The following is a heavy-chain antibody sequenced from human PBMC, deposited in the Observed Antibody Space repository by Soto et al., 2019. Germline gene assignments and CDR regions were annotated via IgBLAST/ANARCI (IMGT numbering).Heavy chain of an antibody. J-gene: IGHJ4*02. Sequence: ASVKVSCKASGYTCTSYAMHWVRQAPGQRLEWMGWINAGNGNTKYSQKFQGRVTITRDTSASTVYMELSSLRSEDTAVYYCARDSVVGSTMYYFDYWGQGTLVTVSS. CDR2: INAGNGNT. V-gene: IGHV1-3*01. CDR3: ARDSVVGSTMYYFDY. CDR1: GYTCTSYA. D-gene: IGHD2-15*01.